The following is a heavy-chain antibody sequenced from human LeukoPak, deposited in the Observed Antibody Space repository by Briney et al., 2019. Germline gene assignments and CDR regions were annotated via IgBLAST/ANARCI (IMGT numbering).Heavy chain of an antibody. Sequence: ASVKVSCKASGGTFSSCAISWVRQAPGQGLEWMGGIIPIFGTANYAQKFQGRVTITADESTSTAYMELSSLRSEDTAVYYCARGLGILTGYLDYWGQGTLVTVSS. V-gene: IGHV1-69*13. D-gene: IGHD3-9*01. CDR1: GGTFSSCA. CDR3: ARGLGILTGYLDY. J-gene: IGHJ4*02. CDR2: IIPIFGTA.